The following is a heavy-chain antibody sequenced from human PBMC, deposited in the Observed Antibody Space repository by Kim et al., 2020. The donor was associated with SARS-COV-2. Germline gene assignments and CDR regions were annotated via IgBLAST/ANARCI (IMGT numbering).Heavy chain of an antibody. CDR3: ARGYSSGWYEGRLDY. Sequence: GGSLRLSCAASGFTFSSYAMHWVRQAPGKGLEWVAVISYDGSNKYYADSVKGRFTISRDNSKNTLYLQMNSLRAEDTAVYYCARGYSSGWYEGRLDYWGQGTLVTVSS. D-gene: IGHD6-19*01. CDR1: GFTFSSYA. CDR2: ISYDGSNK. J-gene: IGHJ4*02. V-gene: IGHV3-30*04.